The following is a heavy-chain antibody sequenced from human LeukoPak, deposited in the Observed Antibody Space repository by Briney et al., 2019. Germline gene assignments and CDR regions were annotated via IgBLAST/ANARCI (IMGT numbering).Heavy chain of an antibody. CDR2: AYRSGTT. D-gene: IGHD7-27*01. J-gene: IGHJ6*02. CDR1: GDSISSNKW. CDR3: AREHLGQTGDYYYGMDV. V-gene: IGHV4-4*02. Sequence: SETLSLTCAVSGDSISSNKWWHWVRQTPGKGLEWIGEAYRSGTTNYNPSLKSRVTISVDTAKNQFSLNLRSVTAADTAVYYCAREHLGQTGDYYYGMDVWGQGTTVTVSS.